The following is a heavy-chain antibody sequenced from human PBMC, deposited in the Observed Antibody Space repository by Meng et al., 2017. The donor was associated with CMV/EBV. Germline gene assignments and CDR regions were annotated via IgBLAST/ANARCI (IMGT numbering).Heavy chain of an antibody. V-gene: IGHV3-11*01. Sequence: GESLKISCAASGFTFSEYHISWIRQAPGKGLEWVSDISSNSGSIIYYADSVKGRFTISRDNAKNSLYLQMNSLRAEDTAVYYCARSAHYYYGSGSNAPEGDVWGQGITVTVSS. CDR2: ISSNSGSII. D-gene: IGHD3-10*01. J-gene: IGHJ6*02. CDR3: ARSAHYYYGSGSNAPEGDV. CDR1: GFTFSEYH.